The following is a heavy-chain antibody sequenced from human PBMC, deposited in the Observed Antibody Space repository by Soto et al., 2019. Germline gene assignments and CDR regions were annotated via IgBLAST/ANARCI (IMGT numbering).Heavy chain of an antibody. Sequence: SETLTLTCTVSGGTISSYYWSWIRQPPGKGLEWIGYIYYSGSTNYNPSLKSRITISVDTSKDQFSLKLSYVTAADSAVYYCARGNNDYEFWSVSPRHYYGMDVWGQGTTVTVSS. J-gene: IGHJ6*02. D-gene: IGHD3-3*01. CDR3: ARGNNDYEFWSVSPRHYYGMDV. V-gene: IGHV4-59*01. CDR1: GGTISSYY. CDR2: IYYSGST.